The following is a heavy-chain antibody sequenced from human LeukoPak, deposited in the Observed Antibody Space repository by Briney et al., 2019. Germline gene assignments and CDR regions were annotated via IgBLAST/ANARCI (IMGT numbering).Heavy chain of an antibody. CDR3: ASRTYGDYFDY. V-gene: IGHV4-34*01. CDR1: GGSFSGYY. D-gene: IGHD4-17*01. J-gene: IGHJ4*02. CDR2: INHSGST. Sequence: SETLSLTCAVYGGSFSGYYWSWIRQPPGKGLEWIGEINHSGSTNYYPSLKSRVTISVDTSKNQFSLKLSSVTAADTAVYYCASRTYGDYFDYWGQGTLVTVSS.